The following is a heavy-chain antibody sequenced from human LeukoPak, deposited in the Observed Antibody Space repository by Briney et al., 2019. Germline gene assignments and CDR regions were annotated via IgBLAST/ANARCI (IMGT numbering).Heavy chain of an antibody. J-gene: IGHJ4*02. CDR2: ISSTSRYI. Sequence: GGSLRLSCAASGLTFSRYAMSWVRQAPGKGLEWVSCISSTSRYIYYADSVKGRFTISRDNAKNSVYLQMNSLRAEDTAVYYCTRAVAADDFSPGYWGQGTLVTVSS. V-gene: IGHV3-21*01. CDR3: TRAVAADDFSPGY. D-gene: IGHD3/OR15-3a*01. CDR1: GLTFSRYA.